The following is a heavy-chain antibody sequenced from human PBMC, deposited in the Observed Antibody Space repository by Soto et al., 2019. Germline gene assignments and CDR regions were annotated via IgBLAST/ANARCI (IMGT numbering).Heavy chain of an antibody. D-gene: IGHD3-10*01. CDR2: ISSSSSYI. CDR1: GFTFSSYN. CDR3: ARVPPYGSGTSQNYGMDV. V-gene: IGHV3-21*01. J-gene: IGHJ6*02. Sequence: PGGSLRLSCAASGFTFSSYNMNWVRQAPGKGLKWVSSISSSSSYIYYADSVKGRFTISRDNAKNSLYLQMNSLRAEDTAVYYCARVPPYGSGTSQNYGMDVWGQGTTVTVSS.